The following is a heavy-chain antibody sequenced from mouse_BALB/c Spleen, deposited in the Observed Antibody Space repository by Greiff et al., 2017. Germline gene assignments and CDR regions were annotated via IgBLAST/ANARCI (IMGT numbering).Heavy chain of an antibody. CDR1: GYAFSRYW. V-gene: IGHV1-80*01. D-gene: IGHD1-1*01. J-gene: IGHJ2*01. Sequence: VQLQQSGAELVRPGSSVKISCKASGYAFSRYWMNWVKQRPGQGLEWIGQIYPGDGDTNYNGKFKGKATLTADKSSSTAYMQLSSLTSEDSAVYFCARRVYYGSSSPYFDYWGQGTTLTVSS. CDR3: ARRVYYGSSSPYFDY. CDR2: IYPGDGDT.